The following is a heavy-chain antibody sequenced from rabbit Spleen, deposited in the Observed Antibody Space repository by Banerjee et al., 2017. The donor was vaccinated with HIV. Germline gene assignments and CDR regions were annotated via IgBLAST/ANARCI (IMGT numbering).Heavy chain of an antibody. V-gene: IGHV1S45*01. CDR3: ARGPGRIWWDL. D-gene: IGHD4-2*01. J-gene: IGHJ5*01. CDR1: GFSFSGSYW. CDR2: IYVGSSGST. Sequence: QEQLEESGGDLVKPGASLTLTCTASGFSFSGSYWTCWVRQAPGKGLELIGCIYVGSSGSTWYASWAKGRFTISKTSSTTVTLQMTSLTAADTATYFCARGPGRIWWDLWGPGTLVTVS.